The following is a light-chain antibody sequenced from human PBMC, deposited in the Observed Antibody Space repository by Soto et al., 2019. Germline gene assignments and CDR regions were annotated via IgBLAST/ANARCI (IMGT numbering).Light chain of an antibody. J-gene: IGKJ1*01. CDR2: GAS. CDR3: QQYNNWPQT. CDR1: QSVSSN. V-gene: IGKV3-15*01. Sequence: EIVLTQSPCTLSLSNRERATLSCMASQSVSSNLAWYQQKPGQAPRLLIYGASTRATGIPARFSGSGSGTEFTLTISSLQSEDFAVYYCQQYNNWPQTFGQGTKVDIK.